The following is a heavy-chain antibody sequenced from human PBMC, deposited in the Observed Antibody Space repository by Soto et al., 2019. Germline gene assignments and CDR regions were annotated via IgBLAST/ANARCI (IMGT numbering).Heavy chain of an antibody. Sequence: SETLSLTCSVSGGSISGYYWSWIRQPPGKGLEWIGSIYYSGSTNYNPSLKSRVTISVDTSKNQFSLKLSSVTAADTAVYYCARDDRAAAAHFDYWGQGTLVTVSS. D-gene: IGHD6-13*01. CDR1: GGSISGYY. V-gene: IGHV4-59*01. J-gene: IGHJ4*02. CDR3: ARDDRAAAAHFDY. CDR2: IYYSGST.